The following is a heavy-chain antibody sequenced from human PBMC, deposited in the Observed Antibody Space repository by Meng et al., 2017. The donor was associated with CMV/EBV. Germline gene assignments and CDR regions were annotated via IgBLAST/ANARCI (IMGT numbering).Heavy chain of an antibody. D-gene: IGHD3-22*01. CDR3: ARNYYDSNGPTTMNTGFDY. J-gene: IGHJ4*02. V-gene: IGHV1-69*05. Sequence: SVKVSCKASGGTFSSYAISWVRQAPGQGLEWMGGIIPIFGTANYAQKFQGRVTITTDESTSTAYMELSSLRSEDTAVYYCARNYYDSNGPTTMNTGFDYWGQGTLVTRLL. CDR2: IIPIFGTA. CDR1: GGTFSSYA.